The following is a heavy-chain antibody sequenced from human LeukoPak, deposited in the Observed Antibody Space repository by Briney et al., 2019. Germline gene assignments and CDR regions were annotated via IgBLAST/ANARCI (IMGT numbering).Heavy chain of an antibody. CDR3: ARALPTYGDPGSLDY. D-gene: IGHD4-17*01. CDR1: GFTFSSYA. Sequence: GGSLRLSCAASGFTFSSYAMSWVRQAPGKGLEWVSAISGSGGSTYYADSVKGRFTISRDNSKNTLYLQMNIPRAEDTAVYYCARALPTYGDPGSLDYWGQGTLVTVSS. J-gene: IGHJ4*02. V-gene: IGHV3-23*01. CDR2: ISGSGGST.